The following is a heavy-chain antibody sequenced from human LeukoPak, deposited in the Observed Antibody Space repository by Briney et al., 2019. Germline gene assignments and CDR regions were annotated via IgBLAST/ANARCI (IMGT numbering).Heavy chain of an antibody. Sequence: GGSLRLSCAPSGFTFSSYAMSWVPQAPGRGVEWVSAISVSGGSTSYADPVRGRFTISRANSKNTLSLQMNLRRAGDPAVYYCAKIPRSGYYAHYFDYWGQGTLVTVSS. J-gene: IGHJ4*02. V-gene: IGHV3-23*01. CDR1: GFTFSSYA. D-gene: IGHD3-22*01. CDR2: ISVSGGST. CDR3: AKIPRSGYYAHYFDY.